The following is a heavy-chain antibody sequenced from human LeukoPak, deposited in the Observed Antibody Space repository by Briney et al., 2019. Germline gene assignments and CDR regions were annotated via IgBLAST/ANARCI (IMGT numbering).Heavy chain of an antibody. CDR1: GFTFSSYA. V-gene: IGHV3-23*01. CDR3: ARGSPSYGDYDFDY. D-gene: IGHD4-17*01. CDR2: ISGSGGST. J-gene: IGHJ4*02. Sequence: GGSLRLSCAASGFTFSSYAMSWVRQAPGKGLEWVSAISGSGGSTYYADSVKGRFTISRDNSKNTLYLQMDSLRADDTAVYYCARGSPSYGDYDFDYWGQGTLVTVSS.